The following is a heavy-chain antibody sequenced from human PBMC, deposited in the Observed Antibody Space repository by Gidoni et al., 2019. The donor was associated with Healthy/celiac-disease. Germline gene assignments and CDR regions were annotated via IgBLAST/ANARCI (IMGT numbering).Heavy chain of an antibody. V-gene: IGHV1-18*04. Sequence: QVQLVQSGAEVKKPGASVKVSCKASGYTFTSYGISCVRQAPGRGLEWMGWIRSYNGNTKYEQKLKGRVTMTTETSTSTAYMELRSLRSDDTAVYYCARDLRGGSYCFDYWGQGTLVTVSS. J-gene: IGHJ4*02. CDR1: GYTFTSYG. CDR2: IRSYNGNT. D-gene: IGHD1-26*01. CDR3: ARDLRGGSYCFDY.